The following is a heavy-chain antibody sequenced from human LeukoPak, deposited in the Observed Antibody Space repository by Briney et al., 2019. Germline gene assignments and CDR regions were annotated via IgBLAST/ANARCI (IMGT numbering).Heavy chain of an antibody. V-gene: IGHV3-7*01. CDR2: INQDGSAK. CDR3: ARWEIRGTAHQLDY. Sequence: GGSLRLSCAASGFTLSSHWMTWVRQAPGKGLEWVANINQDGSAKYYVDSVKGRFTISRDNAKNSMYLHMNRLRVEDTAVYYCARWEIRGTAHQLDYWGQGTLVTVSS. J-gene: IGHJ4*02. CDR1: GFTLSSHW. D-gene: IGHD1-7*01.